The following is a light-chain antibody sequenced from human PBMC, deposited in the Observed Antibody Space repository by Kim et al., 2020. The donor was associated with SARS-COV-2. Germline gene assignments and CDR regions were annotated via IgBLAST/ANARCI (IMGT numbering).Light chain of an antibody. CDR2: DAS. CDR1: QDISSA. V-gene: IGKV1D-13*01. Sequence: AIQLTQSPSSLSASVGDRVTITCRASQDISSALAWYQQKPAKAPKLLIYDASNLQSGVPSRFSGGGSGTDFTLTISSLQSEDFATYYCQQFNNYPLTFGGGTKLEIK. J-gene: IGKJ4*01. CDR3: QQFNNYPLT.